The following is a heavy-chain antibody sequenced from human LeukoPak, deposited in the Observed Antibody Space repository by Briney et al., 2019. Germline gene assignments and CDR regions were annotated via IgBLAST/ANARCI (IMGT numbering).Heavy chain of an antibody. V-gene: IGHV1-8*01. D-gene: IGHD3-10*01. J-gene: IGHJ4*02. Sequence: GASVKVSCKASGYTFTSYDINWVRQATGQGLEWMGWMNPNSGNTGYAQKFQGRVTMTRNTSISTAYMELSSLRSEDTAVYYCARVRVYHRGGRPYYFDYWGQGTLVTVSS. CDR1: GYTFTSYD. CDR2: MNPNSGNT. CDR3: ARVRVYHRGGRPYYFDY.